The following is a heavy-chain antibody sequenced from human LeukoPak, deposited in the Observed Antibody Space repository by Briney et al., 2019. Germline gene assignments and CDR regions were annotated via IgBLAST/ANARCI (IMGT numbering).Heavy chain of an antibody. D-gene: IGHD3-22*01. Sequence: PGGSLRLSCAASGFTFSSYSMNWVRQAPGKGLEWVSSISSSSSYIYYADSVKGRFTISRDNAKNSLYLQMNSLRAEDTAVYYCARVDRFEEYYYDSSGYYPDYWGQGTLVTVSS. V-gene: IGHV3-21*01. CDR2: ISSSSSYI. CDR3: ARVDRFEEYYYDSSGYYPDY. J-gene: IGHJ4*02. CDR1: GFTFSSYS.